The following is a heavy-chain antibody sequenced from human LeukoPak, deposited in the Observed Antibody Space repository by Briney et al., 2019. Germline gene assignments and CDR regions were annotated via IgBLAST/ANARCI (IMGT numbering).Heavy chain of an antibody. J-gene: IGHJ4*02. Sequence: ASVKVSCKASGYTLTSYDINWVRQATGQGLEWMGWMNPNSGRTGYAQNFQGRITITRNTSISTAYMELSSLRSEDTAVYYCTKETSSRYFDYWGQGTLVTVSS. CDR1: GYTLTSYD. CDR2: MNPNSGRT. V-gene: IGHV1-8*01. CDR3: TKETSSRYFDY.